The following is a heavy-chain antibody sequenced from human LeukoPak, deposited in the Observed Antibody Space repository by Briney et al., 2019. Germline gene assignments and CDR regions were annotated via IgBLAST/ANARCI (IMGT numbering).Heavy chain of an antibody. J-gene: IGHJ4*02. Sequence: SETLSLTCTVSGGSISSGNYYWSWIRQHPGKGLARIGYMYYRGSTYYNPSLKSRVTISVDTSKNQFSLKLSSVTAADTAVYYCARSYGYGTNFDYWGQGTLVTVSS. V-gene: IGHV4-31*03. CDR2: MYYRGST. D-gene: IGHD5-18*01. CDR3: ARSYGYGTNFDY. CDR1: GGSISSGNYY.